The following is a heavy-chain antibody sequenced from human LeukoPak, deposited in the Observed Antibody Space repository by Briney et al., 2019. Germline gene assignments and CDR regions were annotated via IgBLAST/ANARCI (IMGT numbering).Heavy chain of an antibody. J-gene: IGHJ6*02. CDR3: AREPGGTGDIYGMDV. CDR1: GFTFSSYW. V-gene: IGHV3-7*01. CDR2: IKQDGSEK. D-gene: IGHD7-27*01. Sequence: TGGSLRLSCAASGFTFSSYWMSWVRQAPGKGLEWVANIKQDGSEKYYVDSVKGRFTISRDNAKNSLYLQMNSLRAEDTAVYYCAREPGGTGDIYGMDVWGQGTTVTVSS.